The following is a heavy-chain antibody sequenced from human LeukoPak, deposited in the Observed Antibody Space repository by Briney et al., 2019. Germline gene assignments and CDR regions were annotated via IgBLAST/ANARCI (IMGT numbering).Heavy chain of an antibody. V-gene: IGHV3-23*01. Sequence: GGSLRLSCAASGFTFNSYVMSWVRQAPGKGLEWVSAVSGSGGSTYYADSVKGRFTISRDNSKNTLYLQMNSLRAEDTAVYYCAREGDIVVVVAATGRDGTYYFDYWGQGTLVTISS. CDR3: AREGDIVVVVAATGRDGTYYFDY. CDR2: VSGSGGST. D-gene: IGHD2-15*01. CDR1: GFTFNSYV. J-gene: IGHJ4*02.